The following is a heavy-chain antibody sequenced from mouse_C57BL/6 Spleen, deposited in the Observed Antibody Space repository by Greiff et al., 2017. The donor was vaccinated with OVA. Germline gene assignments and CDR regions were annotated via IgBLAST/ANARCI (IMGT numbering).Heavy chain of an antibody. CDR1: GFTFSSYT. V-gene: IGHV5-9*01. J-gene: IGHJ3*01. CDR2: ISGGGGNT. CDR3: ARQGLYYGNYVSFAY. Sequence: EVQRVESGGGLVKPGGSLKLSCAASGFTFSSYTMSWVRQTPEKRLEWVATISGGGGNTYYPDSVKGRFTISRDNAKNTLYLQMSSLRSEDTALYYCARQGLYYGNYVSFAYWGQGTLVTVSA. D-gene: IGHD2-1*01.